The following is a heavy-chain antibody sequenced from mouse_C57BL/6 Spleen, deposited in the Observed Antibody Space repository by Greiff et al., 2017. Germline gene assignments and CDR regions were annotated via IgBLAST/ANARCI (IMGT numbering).Heavy chain of an antibody. CDR1: GYAFSSSW. J-gene: IGHJ4*01. V-gene: IGHV1-82*01. Sequence: VQLKESGPELVKPGASVKISCKASGYAFSSSWMNWVKQRPGQGLAWIGRIYPGDGDTNYNGKFKGKATLNADKSSSTAYMPLSSLTYEDAAVYFCASIYDGGHYYAMDYWGQGTSVTVSS. D-gene: IGHD2-3*01. CDR2: IYPGDGDT. CDR3: ASIYDGGHYYAMDY.